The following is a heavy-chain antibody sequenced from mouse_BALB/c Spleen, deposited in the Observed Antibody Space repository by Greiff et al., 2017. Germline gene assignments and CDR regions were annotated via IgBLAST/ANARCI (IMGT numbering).Heavy chain of an antibody. CDR2: IYPGDGDT. Sequence: QVQLQQSGAELVRPGSSVKISCKASGYAFSSYWMNWVKQRPGQGLEWIGQIYPGDGDTNYNGKFKGKATLTADKSSSTAYMQLSSLTSEDSAVYFCARNGNDGYYSNYFDYWGQGTALTVSS. J-gene: IGHJ2*01. CDR3: ARNGNDGYYSNYFDY. V-gene: IGHV1-80*01. CDR1: GYAFSSYW. D-gene: IGHD2-3*01.